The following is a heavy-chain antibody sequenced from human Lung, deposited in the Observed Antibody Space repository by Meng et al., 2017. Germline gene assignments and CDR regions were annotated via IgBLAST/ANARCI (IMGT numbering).Heavy chain of an antibody. Sequence: VQLVQSGAEVKKPGASMKVSCKPSGYNFPDYYIHWVRLAPGQGLEWMGHIDPKSGDTRYAQKFQGRVTMTGDTSIGTAYMELTGLRSDDTALYYCARDEDISAAGKLFGDYWGQGTLVTVSS. D-gene: IGHD6-13*01. CDR3: ARDEDISAAGKLFGDY. J-gene: IGHJ4*02. CDR2: IDPKSGDT. CDR1: GYNFPDYY. V-gene: IGHV1-2*06.